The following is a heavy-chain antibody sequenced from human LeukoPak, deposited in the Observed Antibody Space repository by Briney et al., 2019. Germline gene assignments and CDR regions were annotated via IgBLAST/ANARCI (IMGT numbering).Heavy chain of an antibody. Sequence: GGSLTLSRAPSGFTFSDFTMKWGRRAPREGREWGSSICTSSGYIYYADSVEGRFTISRDNAKNSLYLQLNSLRAEDTAVYYCARGPWAGDPPHSYGMDVWGQGTTVTVSS. J-gene: IGHJ6*02. V-gene: IGHV3-21*01. CDR3: ARGPWAGDPPHSYGMDV. CDR2: ICTSSGYI. CDR1: GFTFSDFT. D-gene: IGHD6-19*01.